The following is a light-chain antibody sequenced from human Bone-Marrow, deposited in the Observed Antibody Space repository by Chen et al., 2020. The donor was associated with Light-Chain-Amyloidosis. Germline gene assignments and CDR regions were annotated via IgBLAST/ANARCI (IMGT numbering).Light chain of an antibody. CDR1: SFPKKY. CDR2: RDT. Sequence: SYVLTPPPHASVAPGRTARITSSGGSFPKKYAYWYQQKPGQAPVLVIHRDTERPSGVSERFSGSIARTTTTVTITVVQAEDEADYHCHSAYSSGSYEVIFGGGTKLTVL. V-gene: IGLV3-25*03. CDR3: HSAYSSGSYEVI. J-gene: IGLJ2*01.